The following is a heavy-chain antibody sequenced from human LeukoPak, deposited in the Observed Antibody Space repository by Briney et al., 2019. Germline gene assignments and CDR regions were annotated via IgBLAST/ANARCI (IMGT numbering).Heavy chain of an antibody. J-gene: IGHJ5*02. V-gene: IGHV3-30*04. CDR3: AKGYYYDSSALGGNWFDP. CDR1: GFTFSSYA. CDR2: ISYDGSNK. D-gene: IGHD3-22*01. Sequence: PGGSLRLSCAASGFTFSSYAMHWVRQAPGKGLEWVAIISYDGSNKYYADSVKGRFTISRGNSKNTLYLQMNSLRAEDTAVYYCAKGYYYDSSALGGNWFDPWGQGTLVTVSS.